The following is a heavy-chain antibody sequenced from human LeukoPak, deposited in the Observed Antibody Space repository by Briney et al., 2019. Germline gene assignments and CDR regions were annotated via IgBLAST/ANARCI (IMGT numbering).Heavy chain of an antibody. Sequence: GASVKVSCKASGYTFSNYGITWVRQAPGQGLEWMGWISAYNGNTNYAQKFQGRVTMTTDTSTSTAYMELRSLRSDDTAVYYCARDAIAHLIYYYCYMDVWGKGTTVTVSS. CDR2: ISAYNGNT. CDR1: GYTFSNYG. CDR3: ARDAIAHLIYYYCYMDV. V-gene: IGHV1-18*01. J-gene: IGHJ6*03. D-gene: IGHD2-8*01.